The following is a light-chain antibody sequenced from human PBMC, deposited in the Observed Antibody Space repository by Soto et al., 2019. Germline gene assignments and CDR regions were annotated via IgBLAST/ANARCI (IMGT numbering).Light chain of an antibody. CDR2: QAS. Sequence: DIQMTQSPSTLSASVGDRVTITCRASHSISRGLAWYQQKPGKAPKVRIYQASSLESGVPSRFSGSGSGTEFTLTISSLQPDDFASYYCQQYDSYPVAFGPGTKVEIK. J-gene: IGKJ1*01. CDR1: HSISRG. CDR3: QQYDSYPVA. V-gene: IGKV1-5*03.